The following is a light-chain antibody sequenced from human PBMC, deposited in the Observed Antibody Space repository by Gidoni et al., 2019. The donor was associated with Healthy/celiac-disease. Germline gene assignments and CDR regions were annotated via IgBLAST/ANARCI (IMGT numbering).Light chain of an antibody. CDR3: MQALQTPYT. J-gene: IGKJ2*01. V-gene: IGKV2-28*01. CDR1: QSLLHGNGYNY. CDR2: LGS. Sequence: DIVMTQSPLSLLVTPGEPASISCRSSQSLLHGNGYNYLDWYLQKTGQSPQLLISLGSNRASGVPDRFSGSGSGTDFTLKISRVEAEDVGVYYCMQALQTPYTFGQGTKLEIK.